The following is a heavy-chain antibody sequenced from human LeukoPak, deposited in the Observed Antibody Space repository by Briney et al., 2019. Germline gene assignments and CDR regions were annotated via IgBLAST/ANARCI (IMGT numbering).Heavy chain of an antibody. CDR3: AKPPEVGATVGYFDF. CDR2: ISYDGSNK. CDR1: GFTFSVYG. J-gene: IGHJ4*02. V-gene: IGHV3-30*18. Sequence: GRSLRLSCAASGFTFSVYGVHWVRQAPGKGLEWVALISYDGSNKYYADSVKGRFTISRDNSKNTLYLQMNSLRAEDTAVYYCAKPPEVGATVGYFDFWGQGTLVTVSS. D-gene: IGHD1-26*01.